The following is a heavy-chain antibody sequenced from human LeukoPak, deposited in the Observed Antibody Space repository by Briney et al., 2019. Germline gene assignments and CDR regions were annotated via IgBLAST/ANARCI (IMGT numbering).Heavy chain of an antibody. CDR2: IYYSGST. J-gene: IGHJ4*02. D-gene: IGHD6-13*01. Sequence: PSETLSLTCTVSGGSISSYYWSWIRQPSGKGLEWIGYIYYSGSTNYNPSLKSRVTISVDTSKNQFSLKLSSVTAADTAVYYCAVGIAAAGSLRASFDYWGQGTLVTVSS. V-gene: IGHV4-59*01. CDR3: AVGIAAAGSLRASFDY. CDR1: GGSISSYY.